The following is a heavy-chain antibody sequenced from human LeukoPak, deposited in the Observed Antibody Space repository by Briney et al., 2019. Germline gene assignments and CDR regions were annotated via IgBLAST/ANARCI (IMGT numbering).Heavy chain of an antibody. CDR3: AIGLPTGGDFWSGTYYYYYYMDV. CDR1: GYTFTSYY. Sequence: ASVKVSCKASGYTFTSYYMHWVRQAPGQGLEWMGIINPSGGSTSYAQKFQGRVTMTRDMSTSTVYMELSSLRSEDTAVYYCAIGLPTGGDFWSGTYYYYYYMDVWGKGTTVTVSS. V-gene: IGHV1-46*01. CDR2: INPSGGST. D-gene: IGHD3-3*01. J-gene: IGHJ6*03.